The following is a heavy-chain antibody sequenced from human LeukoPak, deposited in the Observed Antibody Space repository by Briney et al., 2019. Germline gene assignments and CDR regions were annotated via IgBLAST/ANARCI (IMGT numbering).Heavy chain of an antibody. V-gene: IGHV3-30*03. CDR3: ARRPVAAEYFQH. CDR2: ISYDESKI. CDR1: GFSFTNYA. D-gene: IGHD6-25*01. J-gene: IGHJ1*01. Sequence: QSGGSLRLSCTGSGFSFTNYAMHWVRQAPGEGLEWVAVISYDESKIYYADSVKGRFTISRDLSTNTLYLQMNSLTTEDTAMYFCARRPVAAEYFQHGGQGTLGTVSA.